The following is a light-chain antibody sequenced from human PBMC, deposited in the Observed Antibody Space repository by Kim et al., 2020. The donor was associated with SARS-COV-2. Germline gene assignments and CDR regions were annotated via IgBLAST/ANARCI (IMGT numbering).Light chain of an antibody. V-gene: IGKV3-15*01. Sequence: EIVMTQSPATLSMSPGERATMSCKASQSVGRNLAWYQQKLGQAPRLLISAASTRATGVPARFIGSGSGTEFTLTISSLQSEDFAVYYCQQYNDWRETFGQGTKVDIK. CDR3: QQYNDWRET. CDR2: AAS. CDR1: QSVGRN. J-gene: IGKJ1*01.